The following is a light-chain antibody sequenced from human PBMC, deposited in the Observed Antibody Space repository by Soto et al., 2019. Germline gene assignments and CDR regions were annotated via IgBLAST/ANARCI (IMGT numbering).Light chain of an antibody. J-gene: IGLJ2*01. CDR1: SSDVGAYKF. Sequence: QSALTQPPSASGSPGQSVTISCTGTSSDVGAYKFVSWYQHHPGKAPKLIIYEVIKRPSGVPARFSGSKSGNTASLTVSGLQAEDEADYYCSSHAGTFVLFGGGTKLTVL. CDR3: SSHAGTFVL. CDR2: EVI. V-gene: IGLV2-8*01.